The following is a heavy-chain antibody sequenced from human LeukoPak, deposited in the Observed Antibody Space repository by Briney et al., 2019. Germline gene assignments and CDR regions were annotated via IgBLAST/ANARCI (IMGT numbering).Heavy chain of an antibody. CDR1: GYTSIGYY. CDR3: ARVGFCGTTSCSLPYFDY. D-gene: IGHD2-2*01. J-gene: IGHJ4*02. CDR2: LNPNSGGT. Sequence: ASVKVSCKASGYTSIGYYIHWVRQAPGQGLEWMGWLNPNSGGTNYALKFQGRVTMTRDTSTSTAYMELSRLRSNDTAVYYCARVGFCGTTSCSLPYFDYWGQGTLVTVSS. V-gene: IGHV1-2*02.